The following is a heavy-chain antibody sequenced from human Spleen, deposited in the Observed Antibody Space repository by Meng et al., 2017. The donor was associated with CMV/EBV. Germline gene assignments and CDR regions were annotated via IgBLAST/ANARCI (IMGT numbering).Heavy chain of an antibody. D-gene: IGHD2-8*01. CDR2: IIPIFATA. J-gene: IGHJ4*02. Sequence: HLWQPAAEVQKTRCAVKASRKASGGTFSRYAISWARHAPGTGLEWIGGIIPIFATANHAQKFQGRVTIPADESTSTAYMELSSLRSEDTAVYYCARESEMGVGYFDYWGQGTLVTVSS. V-gene: IGHV1-69*12. CDR3: ARESEMGVGYFDY. CDR1: GGTFSRYA.